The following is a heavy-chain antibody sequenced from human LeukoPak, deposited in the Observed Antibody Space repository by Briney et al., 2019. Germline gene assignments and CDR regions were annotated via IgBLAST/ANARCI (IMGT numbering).Heavy chain of an antibody. J-gene: IGHJ5*02. CDR3: ARGSFGYCSSTSCYGGIRWFDP. V-gene: IGHV4-34*01. Sequence: SETLSLTCAVYGGSFSGYYWSWIRQPPGKGLEWIGEINHSGSTNYNPSHKSRVTISVDTSKNQFSLKLSSVTAADTAVYYCARGSFGYCSSTSCYGGIRWFDPWGQGTLVTVSS. D-gene: IGHD2-2*03. CDR2: INHSGST. CDR1: GGSFSGYY.